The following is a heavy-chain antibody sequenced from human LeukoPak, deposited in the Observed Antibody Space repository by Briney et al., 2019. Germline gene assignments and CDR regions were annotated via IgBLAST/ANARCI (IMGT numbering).Heavy chain of an antibody. CDR3: AKVQFNWGPIDY. J-gene: IGHJ4*02. D-gene: IGHD7-27*01. V-gene: IGHV3-23*01. CDR2: IDGSGDKT. Sequence: GGSLRLSCAASGFTFSNFAIRWVRQVPGKGLEWVSSIDGSGDKTHYPDSVRGRFTVSRDNSKNTLYLQMNSLRVEDTASYFCAKVQFNWGPIDYWGQGTPVIVSS. CDR1: GFTFSNFA.